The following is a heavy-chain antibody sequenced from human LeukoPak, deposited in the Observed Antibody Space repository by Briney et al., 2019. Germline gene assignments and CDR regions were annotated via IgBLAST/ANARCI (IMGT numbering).Heavy chain of an antibody. CDR2: ISAYNGNT. V-gene: IGHV1-18*01. Sequence: ASVKVSCKASGYTFTSYGISWVRQAPGQGLEWMGWISAYNGNTNYAQKLQGRVTMTTDTSTSTAYMELRSLRSDDTAVYYCARASISAAGPALIDYWGQGTLVTVSS. D-gene: IGHD6-19*01. J-gene: IGHJ4*02. CDR3: ARASISAAGPALIDY. CDR1: GYTFTSYG.